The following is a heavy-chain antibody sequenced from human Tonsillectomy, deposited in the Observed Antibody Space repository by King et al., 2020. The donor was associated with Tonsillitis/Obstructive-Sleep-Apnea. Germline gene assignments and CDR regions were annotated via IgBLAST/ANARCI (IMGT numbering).Heavy chain of an antibody. Sequence: VQLVESGGGLVQPGGSLRLSCSASGFTFSSYSMHWVRQAPGKGLEYVSGINNDGGYTPYADSGKGRFSISRDNSKNTLYLQMKSLRVEDTALYYCVKSLSQGLAPHDCWGRGILVTVSP. CDR3: VKSLSQGLAPHDC. J-gene: IGHJ4*02. V-gene: IGHV3-64D*06. CDR2: INNDGGYT. D-gene: IGHD3-3*02. CDR1: GFTFSSYS.